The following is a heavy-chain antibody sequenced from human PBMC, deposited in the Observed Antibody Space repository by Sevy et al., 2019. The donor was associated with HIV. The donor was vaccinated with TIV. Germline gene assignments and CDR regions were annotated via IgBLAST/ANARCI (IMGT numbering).Heavy chain of an antibody. D-gene: IGHD2-15*01. CDR3: VKHGWGVVAATDYYYYMDV. Sequence: GGSLRLSCSASGFTFSSYAMHWVRQAPGKGLEYVSAISSNGGSKYYADSVKGRFTISRDNSKNTLYLQMSSLRAEDTAVYYCVKHGWGVVAATDYYYYMDVWGKGTTVTVSS. CDR1: GFTFSSYA. J-gene: IGHJ6*03. V-gene: IGHV3-64D*06. CDR2: ISSNGGSK.